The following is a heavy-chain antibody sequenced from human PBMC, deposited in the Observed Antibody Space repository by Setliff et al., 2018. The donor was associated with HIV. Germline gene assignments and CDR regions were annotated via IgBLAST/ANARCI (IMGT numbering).Heavy chain of an antibody. J-gene: IGHJ6*03. CDR2: IYTSRST. Sequence: TLSLTCTVSGGSISSYYWSWIRQPPGKGLEWIGYIYTSRSTNYNPSLKSRVTISVDTSKNQFSLKLSSVTAADTAVYYCARVPTNPDFYYYYMDVWGKGTTVTVSS. V-gene: IGHV4-4*08. CDR1: GGSISSYY. CDR3: ARVPTNPDFYYYYMDV.